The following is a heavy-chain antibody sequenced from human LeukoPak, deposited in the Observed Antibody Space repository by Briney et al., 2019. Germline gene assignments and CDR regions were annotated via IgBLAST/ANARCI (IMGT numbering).Heavy chain of an antibody. CDR2: IRSKAYGGTA. Sequence: GGSLRLSCTASGFTFGDHGLNWFRQAPGKGLEWVGFIRSKAYGGTAEYAASVKGRFTISRDDSENIAYVEMNSQKSEDTAVYYCARDLRAVAHDFDCWGQGTLVTVSS. CDR3: ARDLRAVAHDFDC. CDR1: GFTFGDHG. J-gene: IGHJ4*02. V-gene: IGHV3-49*03. D-gene: IGHD6-19*01.